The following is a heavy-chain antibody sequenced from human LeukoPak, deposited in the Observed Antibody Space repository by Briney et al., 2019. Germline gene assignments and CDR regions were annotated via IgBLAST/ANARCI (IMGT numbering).Heavy chain of an antibody. Sequence: ASVKVSCKASGYTFTGYYMHWVRQAPGQGLEWMGWINPNSGGTNYAQKFQGRVTMTRDTSISTAYMELSGLRSDDTAVYYCARDHSSGWYPPGTFDYWGQGTLVTVSS. CDR3: ARDHSSGWYPPGTFDY. CDR2: INPNSGGT. J-gene: IGHJ4*02. D-gene: IGHD6-19*01. CDR1: GYTFTGYY. V-gene: IGHV1-2*02.